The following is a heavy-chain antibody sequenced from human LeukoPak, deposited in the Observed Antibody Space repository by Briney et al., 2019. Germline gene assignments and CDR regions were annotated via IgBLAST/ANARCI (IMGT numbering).Heavy chain of an antibody. D-gene: IGHD3-22*01. Sequence: GGSLRLSCAASGFTFSSYEMNWVRQAPGKGLEWVSYISSSGSTIYYADSVKGRFTISRDNAENSLYLQMNSLRAEDTAVYYCARDHHYYDSSGYPGLFDYWGQGTLVTVSS. CDR3: ARDHHYYDSSGYPGLFDY. V-gene: IGHV3-48*03. CDR1: GFTFSSYE. CDR2: ISSSGSTI. J-gene: IGHJ4*02.